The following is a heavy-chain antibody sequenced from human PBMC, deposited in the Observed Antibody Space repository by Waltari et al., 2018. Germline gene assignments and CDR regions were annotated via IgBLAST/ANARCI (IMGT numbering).Heavy chain of an antibody. J-gene: IGHJ4*02. V-gene: IGHV1-3*01. Sequence: QVQLVQSGAEVKKPGASVKVSCKASGYTFTSYAMHWVRQAPGQRLEWMGWINAGNGNTKYSQKFQGRVTITRDTSASTAYMELSSLRSEDTAVYYCARESEGSGVPFDYWGQGTLVTVSS. CDR3: ARESEGSGVPFDY. D-gene: IGHD2-15*01. CDR2: INAGNGNT. CDR1: GYTFTSYA.